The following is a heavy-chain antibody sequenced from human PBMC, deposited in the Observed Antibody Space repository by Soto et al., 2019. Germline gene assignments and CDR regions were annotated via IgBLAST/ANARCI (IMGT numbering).Heavy chain of an antibody. CDR2: ISGSGGST. V-gene: IGHV3-23*01. CDR1: GFTFSSYA. J-gene: IGHJ4*02. CDR3: AKALPITMVRGVIMVPIYFDY. Sequence: EVQLLESGGGLVQPGGSLRLSCAASGFTFSSYAMSWVRQAPGKGLEWVSAISGSGGSTYYADSVKGRFTISRDNSKNTLYLQMNRLRAEDTAVYYCAKALPITMVRGVIMVPIYFDYWGQGTLVTVSS. D-gene: IGHD3-10*01.